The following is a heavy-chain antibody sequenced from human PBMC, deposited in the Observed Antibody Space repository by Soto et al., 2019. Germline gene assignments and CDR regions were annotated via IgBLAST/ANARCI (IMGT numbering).Heavy chain of an antibody. CDR3: ARGPIQPYYYYYGMDV. V-gene: IGHV1-69*02. Sequence: QVQLVQSGAEAKKPGSSVKVSCKASGGTFSSYTISWVRQAPGQGLEWMGRIIPILGIANYAQKFQGRVTITADKSTSTAYMELSSLRSEDTAVYYCARGPIQPYYYYYGMDVWGQGTTVTVSS. D-gene: IGHD5-18*01. CDR2: IIPILGIA. CDR1: GGTFSSYT. J-gene: IGHJ6*02.